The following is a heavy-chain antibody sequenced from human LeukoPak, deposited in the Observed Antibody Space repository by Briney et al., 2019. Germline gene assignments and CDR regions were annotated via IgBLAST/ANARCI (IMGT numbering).Heavy chain of an antibody. J-gene: IGHJ5*02. V-gene: IGHV1-18*01. CDR1: GYTFTSYG. CDR2: ISAYNGNT. CDR3: ARSDYGDYSNWFDP. D-gene: IGHD4-17*01. Sequence: VASVKVSCKASGYTFTSYGISWVRQAPGQGLEWMGWISAYNGNTNYAQKLQGRVTMTTDTSTSTAYMELRSLRSDDTAMYYCARSDYGDYSNWFDPWGQGTLVTVSS.